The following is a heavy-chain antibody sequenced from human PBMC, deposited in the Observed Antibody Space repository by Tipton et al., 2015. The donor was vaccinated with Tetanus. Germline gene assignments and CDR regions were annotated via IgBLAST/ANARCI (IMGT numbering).Heavy chain of an antibody. D-gene: IGHD3-22*01. CDR3: AKYSLNSQYYGTSGYRTFGP. V-gene: IGHV3-73*01. CDR1: GVTFSDSA. J-gene: IGHJ5*02. CDR2: IRSRAKNYAT. Sequence: SLRLSCAASGVTFSDSAVHWVRQASGKGLEWVGYIRSRAKNYATFYGASVRGRFSFSRDDSNNVAFLQMDSLQTEDTAIYYCAKYSLNSQYYGTSGYRTFGPWGQGALVTVSS.